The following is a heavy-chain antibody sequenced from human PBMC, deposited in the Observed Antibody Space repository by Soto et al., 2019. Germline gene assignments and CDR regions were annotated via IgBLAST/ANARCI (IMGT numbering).Heavy chain of an antibody. CDR3: VRVGVVARPY. CDR1: GLTFSKFE. J-gene: IGHJ1*01. D-gene: IGHD1-26*01. V-gene: IGHV3-48*03. Sequence: GGSLRLSCEVSGLTFSKFEMTWVRQAPGKGLEWVSSISSDGTTIYYADSVKGRFTISRDNDKNLLYLQMKSLKGEDTATYYCVRVGVVARPYWGQGTPVTVSS. CDR2: ISSDGTTI.